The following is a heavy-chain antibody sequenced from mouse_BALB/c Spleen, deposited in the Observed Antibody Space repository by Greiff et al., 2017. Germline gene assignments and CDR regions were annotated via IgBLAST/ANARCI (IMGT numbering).Heavy chain of an antibody. J-gene: IGHJ4*01. CDR3: ARGTNYYAMDY. CDR1: GYSFTGYF. Sequence: LQQSGPELVKPGASVKISCKASGYSFTGYFMNWVMQSHGKSLEWIGRINPYNGDTFYNQKFKGKATLTVDKSSSTAHMELRSLASEDSAVYYCARGTNYYAMDYWGQGTSVTVSS. CDR2: INPYNGDT. D-gene: IGHD3-3*01. V-gene: IGHV1-20*02.